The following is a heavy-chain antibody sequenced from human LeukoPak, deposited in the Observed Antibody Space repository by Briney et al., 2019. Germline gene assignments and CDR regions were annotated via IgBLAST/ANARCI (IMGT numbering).Heavy chain of an antibody. CDR2: IDTSGNT. CDR3: ARGHSSGWPTYDY. CDR1: GGSISNYY. V-gene: IGHV4-4*07. Sequence: SETLSLTCSVSGGSISNYYWSWIRQAVGKGLEWIGRIDTSGNTNYNPSLKSRVTMSIGTSKNQFSLKLNSVTAADTAVYYCARGHSSGWPTYDYWGQGTLVTVSS. D-gene: IGHD6-19*01. J-gene: IGHJ4*02.